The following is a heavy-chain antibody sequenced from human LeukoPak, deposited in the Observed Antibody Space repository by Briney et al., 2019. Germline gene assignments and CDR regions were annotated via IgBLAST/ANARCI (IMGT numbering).Heavy chain of an antibody. CDR1: GYTFTSYA. V-gene: IGHV1-3*01. Sequence: APVKVSCKASGYTFTSYAMHWVRQAPGQRLEWMGWINAGNGNTKYSQKFQGRVTITRDTSASTAYMELSSLRSEDTAVYYCARMPYCSSTSCYFDYYGMDVWGKGTTVTVSS. CDR3: ARMPYCSSTSCYFDYYGMDV. J-gene: IGHJ6*04. CDR2: INAGNGNT. D-gene: IGHD2-2*01.